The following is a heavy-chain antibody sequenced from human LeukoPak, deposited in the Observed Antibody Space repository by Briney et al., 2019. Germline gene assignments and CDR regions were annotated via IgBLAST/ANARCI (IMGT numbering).Heavy chain of an antibody. CDR3: ARDLDYYDSSGRANLFDY. CDR2: INWNGGST. CDR1: GFTFDDYG. V-gene: IGHV3-20*04. D-gene: IGHD3-22*01. J-gene: IGHJ4*02. Sequence: GGTLRLSCAASGFTFDDYGMSWVRQAPGKGLEWVSGINWNGGSTGYADSVKGRFTISRDNAKNSLYLQMNSLRAEDTALYYCARDLDYYDSSGRANLFDYWGQGTLVTVSS.